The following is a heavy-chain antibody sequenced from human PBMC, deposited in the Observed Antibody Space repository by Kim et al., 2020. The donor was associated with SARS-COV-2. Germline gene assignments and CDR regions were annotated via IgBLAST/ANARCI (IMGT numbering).Heavy chain of an antibody. V-gene: IGHV3-66*04. Sequence: GGSLRLSCAASGFTVSSNYMSWVRQAPGKGLEWVSILYSGGNTYYADSVKGRFTISRDDSRNTLYLQMNSLRAEDTAVYYCARHPTVTKPHLFDYWGQGT. D-gene: IGHD4-17*01. J-gene: IGHJ4*02. CDR2: LYSGGNT. CDR1: GFTVSSNY. CDR3: ARHPTVTKPHLFDY.